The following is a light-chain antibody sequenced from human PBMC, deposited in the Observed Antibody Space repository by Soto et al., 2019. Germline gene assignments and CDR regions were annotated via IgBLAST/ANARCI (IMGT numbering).Light chain of an antibody. V-gene: IGKV3D-15*01. Sequence: ETLMTQSPATLSASPGERVTLSCRASQSININLAWYQQKPGQAPRVLIYGASSRASGIPDRFSGSGSGTDFTLTISRLEHDDFAFYCCQQYHNWPPLTFGGGTRVEIK. J-gene: IGKJ4*01. CDR2: GAS. CDR3: QQYHNWPPLT. CDR1: QSININ.